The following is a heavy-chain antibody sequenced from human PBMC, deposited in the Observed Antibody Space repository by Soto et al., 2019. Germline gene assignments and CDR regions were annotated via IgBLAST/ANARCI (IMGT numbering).Heavy chain of an antibody. CDR1: GDSVSSTNW. J-gene: IGHJ4*02. CDR3: ASYLTPYTFGY. Sequence: QVQLQESGPGLVKTSGTLSLTCAVSGDSVSSTNWLSWVRQPPGKGLEWIGEIFPTGTTRYNPSLKSRVNLSLDKSKIQFSLNLNSVTAAYTAVYDCASYLTPYTFGYWGQGALVTVSS. CDR2: IFPTGTT. D-gene: IGHD2-15*01. V-gene: IGHV4-4*02.